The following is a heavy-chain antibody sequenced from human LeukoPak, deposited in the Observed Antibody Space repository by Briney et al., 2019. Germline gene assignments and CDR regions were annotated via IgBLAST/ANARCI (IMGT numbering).Heavy chain of an antibody. J-gene: IGHJ4*02. CDR1: GYTFTGYY. Sequence: ASVKVSCKASGYTFTGYYMHWVRQAPGQGLEWMGRISPNSGGTNYAQKFQGRVTMTRDTSISTAYMELSRLRSDDTAVYYCARGQQQLVRIGYWGQGTLVTVSS. D-gene: IGHD6-13*01. CDR2: ISPNSGGT. CDR3: ARGQQQLVRIGY. V-gene: IGHV1-2*06.